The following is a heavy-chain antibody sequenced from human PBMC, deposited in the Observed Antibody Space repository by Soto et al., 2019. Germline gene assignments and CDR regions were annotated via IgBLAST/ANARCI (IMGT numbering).Heavy chain of an antibody. J-gene: IGHJ4*02. Sequence: QVQLVGSGGGVVQPGRSLRLSCAASGFTFSSYAMHWVRQAPGKGLEWVAVISYDGSNKYYADSVKGRFTISRDNSKNTLYLQMNSLRAEDTAVYYCARGGYDFWSGYCDYWGQGTLVTVSS. CDR2: ISYDGSNK. CDR3: ARGGYDFWSGYCDY. D-gene: IGHD3-3*01. V-gene: IGHV3-30-3*01. CDR1: GFTFSSYA.